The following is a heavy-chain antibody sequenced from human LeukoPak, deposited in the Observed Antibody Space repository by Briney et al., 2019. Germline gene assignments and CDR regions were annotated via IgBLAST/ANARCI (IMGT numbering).Heavy chain of an antibody. Sequence: IYYPDSVKGRFTISRDNAKNSLYLQMNSLRAEDTAVYYCARDRNYVWGSYRPKVSYDAFDIWGQGTMVTVSS. J-gene: IGHJ3*02. CDR3: ARDRNYVWGSYRPKVSYDAFDI. CDR2: I. D-gene: IGHD3-16*02. V-gene: IGHV3-21*01.